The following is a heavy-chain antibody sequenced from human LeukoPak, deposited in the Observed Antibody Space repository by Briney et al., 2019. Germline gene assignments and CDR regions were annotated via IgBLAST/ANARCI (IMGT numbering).Heavy chain of an antibody. V-gene: IGHV3-7*01. CDR2: INQDGSAK. CDR3: ARWEIRGTAHKLDY. D-gene: IGHD1-7*01. Sequence: AGGSLRLSCAASGFIFSNYGMSWVRQAPGKGLEWVANINQDGSAKYFVDSVKGRFTISRDNAKNSMYLQMNSLRAEDTAVYYCARWEIRGTAHKLDYWGQGTLVTVSS. J-gene: IGHJ4*02. CDR1: GFIFSNYG.